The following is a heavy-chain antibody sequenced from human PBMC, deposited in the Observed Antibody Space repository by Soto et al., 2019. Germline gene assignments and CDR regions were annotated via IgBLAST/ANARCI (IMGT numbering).Heavy chain of an antibody. CDR3: ENRSPECDF. V-gene: IGHV1-18*01. Sequence: QVQLVQSGPEVKKPGASVKVSCKTSGYTFTSYGIAWVRQAPGQGLEWMGWISTSKGNTNYAQKFQGRVTMTTDTSTSTAYMELRSLRSDDTAVYYCENRSPECDFWGKGTLVTVSS. CDR1: GYTFTSYG. J-gene: IGHJ4*02. CDR2: ISTSKGNT.